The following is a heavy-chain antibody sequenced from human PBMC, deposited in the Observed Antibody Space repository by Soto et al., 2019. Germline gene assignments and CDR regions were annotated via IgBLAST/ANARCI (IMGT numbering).Heavy chain of an antibody. J-gene: IGHJ4*02. Sequence: QVQRQASGPGLVKPSVTLSLTCTGSGGSISSYYWSWIRQPPGKGLEWIWDIYYSGSTNYSPSLKSRVAISVDTSKNQFSLKLSSVAAADTAVYSCAILWGWQVDYWGQGTLFTVSS. CDR1: GGSISSYY. V-gene: IGHV4-59*08. D-gene: IGHD3-16*01. CDR3: AILWGWQVDY. CDR2: IYYSGST.